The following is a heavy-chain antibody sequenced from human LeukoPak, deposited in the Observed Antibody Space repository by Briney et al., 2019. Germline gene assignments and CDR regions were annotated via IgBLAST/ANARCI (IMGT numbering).Heavy chain of an antibody. CDR3: ASSRSGCDSDYAFDT. Sequence: ASVKVSCKASGYTFTGYYMHWMRQAPGQGLEWMGWINPNSGGTNYAQKFQGWVTMTRDTSISTAYMELSRLRSDDTAVYYCASSRSGCDSDYAFDTWGQGTMVTVSS. J-gene: IGHJ3*02. V-gene: IGHV1-2*04. CDR1: GYTFTGYY. D-gene: IGHD5-12*01. CDR2: INPNSGGT.